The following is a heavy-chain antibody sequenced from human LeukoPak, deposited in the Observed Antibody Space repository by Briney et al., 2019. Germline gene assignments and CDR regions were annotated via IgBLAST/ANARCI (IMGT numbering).Heavy chain of an antibody. D-gene: IGHD2-2*02. CDR3: AREDCSSTSCYTNWFDP. V-gene: IGHV1-46*01. CDR2: INPSGGST. Sequence: ASVKVSCKASGYTFTSYYIHWVRQAPGQGLEWMGIINPSGGSTTYAQKFQGRVTMTRDTSTSTVYMELSSLTSEDTAVYYCAREDCSSTSCYTNWFDPWGQGTLVTVSS. CDR1: GYTFTSYY. J-gene: IGHJ5*02.